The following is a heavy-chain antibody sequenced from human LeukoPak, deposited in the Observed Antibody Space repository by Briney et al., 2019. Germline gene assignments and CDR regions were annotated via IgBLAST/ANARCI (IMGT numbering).Heavy chain of an antibody. CDR1: GGSISSSSYY. Sequence: SETLSLTCTVSGGSISSSSYYWGWIRQPPGKGLEWIGSINYSGSTYYNPSLKSRVTIFVDTSKNQFSLKLRSVTAADTAVYYCARELLRFGELSAFDYWGQGTLVTVSS. D-gene: IGHD3-10*01. J-gene: IGHJ4*02. CDR2: INYSGST. CDR3: ARELLRFGELSAFDY. V-gene: IGHV4-39*02.